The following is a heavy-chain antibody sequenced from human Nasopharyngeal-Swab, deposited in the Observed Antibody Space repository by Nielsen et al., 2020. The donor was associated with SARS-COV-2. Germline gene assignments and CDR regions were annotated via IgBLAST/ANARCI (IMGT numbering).Heavy chain of an antibody. CDR3: ARVGAAAGRGENYYYYYGMDV. Sequence: SETLSLTCTVSGGSISSYYWSWIRQPPGKGLGWIGYIYYSGSTNYNPSLKSRVTISVDTSKNQFSLKLSSVTAADTAVYYCARVGAAAGRGENYYYYYGMDVWGQGTTVTVSS. J-gene: IGHJ6*02. CDR1: GGSISSYY. D-gene: IGHD6-13*01. CDR2: IYYSGST. V-gene: IGHV4-59*13.